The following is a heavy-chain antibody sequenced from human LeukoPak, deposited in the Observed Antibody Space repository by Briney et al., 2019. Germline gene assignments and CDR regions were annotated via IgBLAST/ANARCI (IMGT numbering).Heavy chain of an antibody. D-gene: IGHD1-20*01. CDR2: ISVSGDST. V-gene: IGHV3-23*01. Sequence: GGSLRLSCVASGFTFNNYAMSWVRQAPGKGLEWVSGISVSGDSTYYADSVKGRFTISRDNSKNTLYLQMNSLRAEDTALYYCAKNRGNWYYFDYWGQGTLVTVSS. CDR3: AKNRGNWYYFDY. CDR1: GFTFNNYA. J-gene: IGHJ4*02.